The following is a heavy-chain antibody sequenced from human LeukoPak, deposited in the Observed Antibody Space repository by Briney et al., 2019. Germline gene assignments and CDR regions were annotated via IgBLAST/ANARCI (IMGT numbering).Heavy chain of an antibody. D-gene: IGHD6-13*01. CDR3: AETIAAAGKDFQH. Sequence: ASVKVSCKASGYTFTSYDINWVRQATGQGLEWMGWMNPNSGNTGYAQKFQGRVTMTRNTSISTAYMELSSLRSEDTAVYYCAETIAAAGKDFQHWGQGTLVTVSS. CDR1: GYTFTSYD. CDR2: MNPNSGNT. J-gene: IGHJ1*01. V-gene: IGHV1-8*01.